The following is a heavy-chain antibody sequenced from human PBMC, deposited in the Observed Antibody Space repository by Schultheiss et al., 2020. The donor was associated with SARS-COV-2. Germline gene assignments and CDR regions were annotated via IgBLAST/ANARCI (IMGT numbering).Heavy chain of an antibody. CDR1: GFSLSTSGVG. Sequence: SGPTLVKPTQTLTLTCTFSGFSLSTSGVGVGWIRQPPGKALEWLALIYWDDDKRYSPSLKSRLTITKDTSKNQVVLTMTNMDPVDTATYYCARTEYSSSWYWSWFDPWGQGTLVTVSS. D-gene: IGHD6-13*01. V-gene: IGHV2-5*02. CDR2: IYWDDDK. J-gene: IGHJ5*02. CDR3: ARTEYSSSWYWSWFDP.